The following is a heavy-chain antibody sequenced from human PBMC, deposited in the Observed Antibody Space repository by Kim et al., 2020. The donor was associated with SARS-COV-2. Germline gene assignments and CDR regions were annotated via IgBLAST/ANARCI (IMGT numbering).Heavy chain of an antibody. Sequence: SETLSLTCTVSGGSISSGGYYWSWIRQHPGKGLEWIGYIYYSGSTYYNPSLKSRVTISVDTSKNQFSLKLSSVTAADTAVYYCARERYCSSTCCPYYFDYWGQGTLVTVSS. V-gene: IGHV4-31*03. CDR3: ARERYCSSTCCPYYFDY. D-gene: IGHD2-2*01. CDR2: IYYSGST. CDR1: GGSISSGGYY. J-gene: IGHJ4*02.